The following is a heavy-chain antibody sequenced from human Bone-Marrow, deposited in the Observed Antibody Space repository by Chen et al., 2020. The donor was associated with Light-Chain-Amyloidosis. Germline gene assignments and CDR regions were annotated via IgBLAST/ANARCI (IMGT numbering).Heavy chain of an antibody. J-gene: IGHJ4*02. V-gene: IGHV3-21*01. Sequence: EVQLVDSGGGLVKPGGSLRISCAGSGFIVSSFHMNWVRQAPGRGLEWVASIGPFDNLIHYPESVKSRFTISRDNARNSLYLQMNSLTVEDTAIYYCVREDSEAFDYWGQGIQVTVSS. CDR2: IGPFDNLI. CDR1: GFIVSSFH. CDR3: VREDSEAFDY. D-gene: IGHD3-10*01.